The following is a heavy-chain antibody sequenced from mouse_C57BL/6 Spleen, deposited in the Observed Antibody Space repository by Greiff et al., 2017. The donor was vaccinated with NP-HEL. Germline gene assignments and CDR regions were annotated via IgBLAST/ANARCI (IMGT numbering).Heavy chain of an antibody. V-gene: IGHV1-64*01. CDR3: ARTGTLYFEV. D-gene: IGHD4-1*01. CDR1: GYTFTSYW. J-gene: IGHJ1*03. Sequence: QVQLQQPGAELVKPGASVKLSCKASGYTFTSYWMHWVKQRPGQGLEWIGMIHPNSGSTNYNEKFKSKATLTVDKSSSTAYMQLSSQTSEDSAVYYCARTGTLYFEVWGTGTTVTVSS. CDR2: IHPNSGST.